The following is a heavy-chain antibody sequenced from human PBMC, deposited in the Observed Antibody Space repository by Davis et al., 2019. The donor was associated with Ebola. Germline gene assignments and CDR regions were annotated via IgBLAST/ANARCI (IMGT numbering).Heavy chain of an antibody. Sequence: PGGSLRLSCAASGFTFSSYDMHWVRHATGKGLEWVSAIGTAGDTYYPGSVKGRFTISRENAKNSLHLQMNSLRAEDTAVYYCARKAPADYYYYYGMDVWGQGTTVTVSS. CDR3: ARKAPADYYYYYGMDV. V-gene: IGHV3-13*01. CDR2: IGTAGDT. CDR1: GFTFSSYD. J-gene: IGHJ6*02. D-gene: IGHD6-13*01.